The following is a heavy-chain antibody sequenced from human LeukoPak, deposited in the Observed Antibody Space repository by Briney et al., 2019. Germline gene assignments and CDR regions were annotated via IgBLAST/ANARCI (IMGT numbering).Heavy chain of an antibody. J-gene: IGHJ4*02. Sequence: GGSLRLSCAASGFTFSSYMMNWVRQAPGKGLEWVSSINSGSTYTYYTESVRGRFTVSRDNAKNSLFLQMNSLRAEDTAIYYCARSLTTLTYEGYWGQGTLVTVSS. D-gene: IGHD1-1*01. V-gene: IGHV3-21*01. CDR2: INSGSTYT. CDR3: ARSLTTLTYEGY. CDR1: GFTFSSYM.